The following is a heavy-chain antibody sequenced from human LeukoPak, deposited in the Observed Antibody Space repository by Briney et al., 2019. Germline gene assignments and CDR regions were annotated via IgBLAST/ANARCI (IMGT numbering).Heavy chain of an antibody. D-gene: IGHD3-3*01. J-gene: IGHJ4*02. CDR1: GYSFTSYW. V-gene: IGHV5-51*01. Sequence: GESLKISCXGSGYSFTSYWIGWVRQMPGKGLEGMGIIYPGDSDTRYSPSFQGQVTISADKSISTAYLQWSSLKASDTAMYYCARQEGYDFWSGYFDYWGQGTLVTVSS. CDR3: ARQEGYDFWSGYFDY. CDR2: IYPGDSDT.